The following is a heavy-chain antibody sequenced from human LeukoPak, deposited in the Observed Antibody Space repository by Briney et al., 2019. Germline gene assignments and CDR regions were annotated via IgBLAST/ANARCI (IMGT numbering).Heavy chain of an antibody. CDR3: ARGPAMGLDYYYYYMDV. D-gene: IGHD3-16*01. Sequence: ASVKVSCKASGYTFTGYYMHWVRQAPGQGLEWMGWINPNSGGTNYAQKFQGRVTMTRDTSISTAYMELSSLRSEDTAVYYCARGPAMGLDYYYYYMDVWGKGTTVTVSS. J-gene: IGHJ6*03. CDR2: INPNSGGT. V-gene: IGHV1-2*02. CDR1: GYTFTGYY.